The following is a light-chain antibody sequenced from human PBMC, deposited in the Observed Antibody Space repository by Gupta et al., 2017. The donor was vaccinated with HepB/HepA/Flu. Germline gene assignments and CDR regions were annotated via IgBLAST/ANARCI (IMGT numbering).Light chain of an antibody. J-gene: IGKJ4*01. Sequence: EIVLTQSPGTLSLSPGERATLSCRASQSLSNSYLAWYQQKPGQAPRLLIYGPSSRVTGIPDRFSSSGYGTDFTLTISRLEPEDFAVYFCLLDGNSLLIFGGGTKLEI. CDR2: GPS. CDR3: LLDGNSLLI. CDR1: QSLSNSY. V-gene: IGKV3-20*01.